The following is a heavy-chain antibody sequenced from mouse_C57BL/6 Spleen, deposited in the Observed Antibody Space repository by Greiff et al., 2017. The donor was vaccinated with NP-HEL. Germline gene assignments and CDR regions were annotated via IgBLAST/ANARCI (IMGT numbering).Heavy chain of an antibody. D-gene: IGHD2-4*01. V-gene: IGHV5-6*01. Sequence: EVKLVESGGDLVKPGGSLKLSCAASGFTFSSYGMSWVRQTPDKRLEWVATISSGGSYTYYPDSVKGRFTISRDNAKNTLYLQMSSLKSEDTAMYYCARQAIYYDLYYFDYWGQGTTLTVSS. J-gene: IGHJ2*01. CDR1: GFTFSSYG. CDR3: ARQAIYYDLYYFDY. CDR2: ISSGGSYT.